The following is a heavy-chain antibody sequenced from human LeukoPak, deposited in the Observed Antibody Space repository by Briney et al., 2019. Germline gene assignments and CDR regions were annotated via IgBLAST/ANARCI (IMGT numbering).Heavy chain of an antibody. CDR3: AGTYGDYGWYDY. J-gene: IGHJ4*02. Sequence: SETLSLTCTVSGDSIRSNNYYWGWIRQPPGKGLEWIGSIYDTGSTFYNPSLKSRVTISVDRSKNQFSLKLSSVTAADTAVYYCAGTYGDYGWYDYWGQGTLVTVSS. D-gene: IGHD4-17*01. V-gene: IGHV4-39*07. CDR2: IYDTGST. CDR1: GDSIRSNNYY.